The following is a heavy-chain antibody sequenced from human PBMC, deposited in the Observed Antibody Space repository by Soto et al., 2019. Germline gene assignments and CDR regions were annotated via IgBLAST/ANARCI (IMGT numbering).Heavy chain of an antibody. V-gene: IGHV6-1*01. CDR2: TYYRSKWYN. CDR1: GDSVSSNSAA. J-gene: IGHJ6*02. D-gene: IGHD5-18*01. CDR3: ARDREQLWPYYYYYGMDV. Sequence: SQTLSLTCAISGDSVSSNSAAWNWIRQSPSRGLEWLGGTYYRSKWYNDYAVSVKSRITINPDTSKNQFSLQLNSVTPEDTAVYYCARDREQLWPYYYYYGMDVWGQGTTVTVSS.